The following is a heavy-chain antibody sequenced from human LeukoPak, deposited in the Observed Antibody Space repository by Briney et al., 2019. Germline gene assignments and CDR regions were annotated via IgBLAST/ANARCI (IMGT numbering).Heavy chain of an antibody. J-gene: IGHJ4*02. D-gene: IGHD1-26*01. CDR2: ISLTGLT. CDR1: GGSISNTNW. Sequence: PSGTLSLTCGVSGGSISNTNWWSWVRQPPGQGLEWIGEISLTGLTHYNPSLESRVTVSLDESKNQFSLNLRSVTAADTAVYHCAARRNRSYTIDHWGQGTLVTVSS. V-gene: IGHV4-4*02. CDR3: AARRNRSYTIDH.